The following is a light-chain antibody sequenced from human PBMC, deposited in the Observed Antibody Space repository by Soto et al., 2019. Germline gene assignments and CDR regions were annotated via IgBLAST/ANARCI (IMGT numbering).Light chain of an antibody. V-gene: IGKV1-33*01. CDR1: QNIKNY. CDR3: QQYENIPT. CDR2: DAS. J-gene: IGKJ5*01. Sequence: DIQMTQYPSSLSASVGDRVTITCQASQNIKNYLNWYKQKPGRAPKLLIYDASNLEAGVPSRLRGSGSGTDFTFTISSMKPEDIATYYCQQYENIPTFGQGTRLEI.